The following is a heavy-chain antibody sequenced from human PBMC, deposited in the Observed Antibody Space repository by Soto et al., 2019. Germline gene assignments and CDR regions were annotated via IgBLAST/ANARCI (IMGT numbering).Heavy chain of an antibody. CDR1: GFTFSSYS. V-gene: IGHV3-48*01. J-gene: IGHJ6*02. Sequence: GGSLRLSCAASGFTFSSYSMNWVRQAPGKGLEWVSYISSSSSTIYYADSVKGRFTISRDNAKNSLYLQMNSLRAEDTAVYYCARSQTTVTHIYYYYYGMDVWGQGTTVTVSS. CDR3: ARSQTTVTHIYYYYYGMDV. D-gene: IGHD4-17*01. CDR2: ISSSSSTI.